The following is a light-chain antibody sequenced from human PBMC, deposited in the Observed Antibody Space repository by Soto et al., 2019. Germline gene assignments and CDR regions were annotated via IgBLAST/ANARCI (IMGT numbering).Light chain of an antibody. V-gene: IGKV4-1*01. CDR1: QSLLYNSDNKNY. Sequence: DIVMTQSPDSLAVSLGERATINCRSRQSLLYNSDNKNYLRWFQQKPGQPPKLLIYWASTRESGVPDRFSGAGSGTDFTLTISSLQVEDVAVYYCQQYYDTPLTFGGGTKVEIK. J-gene: IGKJ4*01. CDR2: WAS. CDR3: QQYYDTPLT.